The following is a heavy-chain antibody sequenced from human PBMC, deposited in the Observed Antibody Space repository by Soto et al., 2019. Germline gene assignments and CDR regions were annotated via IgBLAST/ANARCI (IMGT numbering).Heavy chain of an antibody. V-gene: IGHV3-33*01. Sequence: QVQLVEPGGGVVKPGGPLRLSGAASGFTFSGYGCHWVRQAPGKGLEGVAVIWYDGSNENYADTVKGRFTISRDNSKNTLYLQMNSLRDEDTAVYYCARRFSSGWYADYWGQGTLVTVSS. J-gene: IGHJ4*02. CDR1: GFTFSGYG. CDR3: ARRFSSGWYADY. D-gene: IGHD6-19*01. CDR2: IWYDGSNE.